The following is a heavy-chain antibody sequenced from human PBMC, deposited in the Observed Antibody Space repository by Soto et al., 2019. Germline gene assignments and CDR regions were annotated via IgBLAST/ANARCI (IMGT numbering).Heavy chain of an antibody. CDR1: GFTFSSYA. V-gene: IGHV3-30-3*01. Sequence: GGSLRLSCATSGFTFSSYAMHWVRQAPGKGLEWVAVISYDGSNKYYADSVKGRFTISRDNSKNTLYLQMNSLRAEDTAVYYCARLDCSSTSCPHYYYGMDVWGQGTTVTVSS. J-gene: IGHJ6*02. D-gene: IGHD2-2*01. CDR3: ARLDCSSTSCPHYYYGMDV. CDR2: ISYDGSNK.